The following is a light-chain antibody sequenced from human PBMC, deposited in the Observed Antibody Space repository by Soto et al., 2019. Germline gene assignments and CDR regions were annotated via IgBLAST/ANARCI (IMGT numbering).Light chain of an antibody. J-gene: IGKJ1*01. Sequence: DIQMTQSPSTLSASVGDRVTITCWASQSISSWLAWYKQKPGKAPKLLIYDVSNLKSGVPSRFSGSGSGTEFTLTISSLQPDDFATYDCQQYNTFWTFGQGTKVDIK. CDR2: DVS. CDR1: QSISSW. CDR3: QQYNTFWT. V-gene: IGKV1-5*01.